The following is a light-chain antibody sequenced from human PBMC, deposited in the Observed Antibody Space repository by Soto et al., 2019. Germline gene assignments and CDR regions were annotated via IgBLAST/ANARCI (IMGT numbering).Light chain of an antibody. CDR1: QSVSSDY. V-gene: IGKV3-20*01. CDR2: GAS. Sequence: EIVLTQSPGTLSLSPGATATLSCRASQSVSSDYLAWFQQKSGQAPRLLIYGASSRATGIPDRFSGSGSGTDFTLTITRLEPEDFAVYYCHHYGKSPTYTFGPGIKVDIK. CDR3: HHYGKSPTYT. J-gene: IGKJ3*01.